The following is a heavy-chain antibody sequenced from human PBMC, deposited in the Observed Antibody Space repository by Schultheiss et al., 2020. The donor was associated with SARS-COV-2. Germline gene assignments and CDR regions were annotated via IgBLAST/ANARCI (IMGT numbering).Heavy chain of an antibody. CDR1: GYSFTSYW. V-gene: IGHV5-51*01. D-gene: IGHD2-2*02. CDR3: ARLSRYCSSTSCYTYFDY. Sequence: GGSLRLSCKGSGYSFTSYWIGWVRQMPGKGLEWMGIIYPGDSDTRYSPSFQGQVTISADKSISTAYLQWSSLKASDTAMYYCARLSRYCSSTSCYTYFDYWGQGTLVTVSS. CDR2: IYPGDSDT. J-gene: IGHJ4*02.